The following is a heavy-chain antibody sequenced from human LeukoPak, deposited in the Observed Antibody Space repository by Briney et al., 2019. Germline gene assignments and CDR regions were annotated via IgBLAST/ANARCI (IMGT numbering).Heavy chain of an antibody. J-gene: IGHJ4*02. CDR3: AKDGTAGYYGSGSLYYFDY. Sequence: GRSLRLSCAASGFTFSSYGMHWVRQAPGKGLEWVAVISYDGSNKYYADSVKGRFTISRDNSKNTLYLQMNSLRAEDTAVYYCAKDGTAGYYGSGSLYYFDYWGQGTLVTVSS. CDR2: ISYDGSNK. D-gene: IGHD3-10*01. CDR1: GFTFSSYG. V-gene: IGHV3-30*18.